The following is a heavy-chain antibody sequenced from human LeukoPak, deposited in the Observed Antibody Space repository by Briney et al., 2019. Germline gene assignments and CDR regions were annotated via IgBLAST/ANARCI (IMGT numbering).Heavy chain of an antibody. D-gene: IGHD5-12*01. J-gene: IGHJ4*02. CDR1: GFTFSSYA. Sequence: GGSLRLSCAASGFTFSSYAMTWVRQMPGKGLEWMGIIYPGDSDTRYSPSFQGQVTISADKSISTAYLQWSSLKASDTAMYYCARPLLGSSLGGYGYWGQGTLVTVSS. V-gene: IGHV5-51*01. CDR2: IYPGDSDT. CDR3: ARPLLGSSLGGYGY.